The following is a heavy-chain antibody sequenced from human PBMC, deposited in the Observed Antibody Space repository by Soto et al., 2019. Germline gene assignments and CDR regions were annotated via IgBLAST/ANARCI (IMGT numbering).Heavy chain of an antibody. CDR1: GGSISSSNW. CDR2: IYHSGST. CDR3: ARGKNVLLYFDSSSGMDV. Sequence: SETLSLTCAVSGGSISSSNWWSWVRQPPGKGLEWIGEIYHSGSTNYNPSLKSRVTISVDKSKNQFSLKLSSVTAADTAVYYCARGKNVLLYFDSSSGMDVWGQGTTVTVS. J-gene: IGHJ6*02. D-gene: IGHD3-9*01. V-gene: IGHV4-4*02.